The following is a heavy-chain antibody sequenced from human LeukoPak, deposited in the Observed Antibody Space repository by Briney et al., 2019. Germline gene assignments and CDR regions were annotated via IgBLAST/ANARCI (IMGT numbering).Heavy chain of an antibody. CDR2: IYYSGST. D-gene: IGHD5-12*01. CDR1: GGSISSHY. J-gene: IGHJ4*02. V-gene: IGHV4-59*11. CDR3: ARGRYSGYEHFDY. Sequence: PSETLSLTCTVSGGSISSHYWSWTRQPPGKGLEWIGYIYYSGSTNYNPSLKSRVTISVDTSKNQFSLKLSSVTAADTAVYYCARGRYSGYEHFDYWGQGTLVTVSS.